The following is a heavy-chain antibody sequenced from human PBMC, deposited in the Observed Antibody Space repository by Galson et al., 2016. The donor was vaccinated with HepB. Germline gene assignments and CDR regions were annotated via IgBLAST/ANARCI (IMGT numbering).Heavy chain of an antibody. CDR2: ISHDGSNK. CDR1: GFTFSSYV. J-gene: IGHJ4*02. V-gene: IGHV3-30*04. Sequence: SLRLSCAASGFTFSSYVMHWVRQAPGKGLEWVAVISHDGSNKYYADSVKGRFTISRDNPKNTLFLQMNSLRAEDTAVYYCAGDKGWEIPETFDYWGQGALVTVSS. D-gene: IGHD1-26*01. CDR3: AGDKGWEIPETFDY.